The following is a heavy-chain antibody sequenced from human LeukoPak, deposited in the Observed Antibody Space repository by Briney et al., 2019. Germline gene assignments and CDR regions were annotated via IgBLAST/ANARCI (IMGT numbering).Heavy chain of an antibody. CDR1: GFTFSTYN. J-gene: IGHJ4*02. CDR2: ITSHSSYI. D-gene: IGHD6-19*01. V-gene: IGHV3-21*01. CDR3: ARDGGYTSGWYDY. Sequence: GGSLRLSCAASGFTFSTYNMNWVRQAPGKGLEWVSSITSHSSYISYADSVKGRFTLSRDNAKNSLYLQVNSLRAEDTAVYYCARDGGYTSGWYDYWGQGTLVTVSS.